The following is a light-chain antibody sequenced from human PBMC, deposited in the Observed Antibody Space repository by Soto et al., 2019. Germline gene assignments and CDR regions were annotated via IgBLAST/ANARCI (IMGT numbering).Light chain of an antibody. CDR3: GSYVGSKSFV. CDR2: EVS. J-gene: IGLJ3*02. Sequence: QSALTQPPSASGSLGQSVTISCTGTSSDIGDYNYVSWYQQHAGKAPKLMIYEVSQRPSGVPDRFSGSKSGNTASLTVSGLQAEDEADYYCGSYVGSKSFVFGGGTMLTVL. CDR1: SSDIGDYNY. V-gene: IGLV2-8*01.